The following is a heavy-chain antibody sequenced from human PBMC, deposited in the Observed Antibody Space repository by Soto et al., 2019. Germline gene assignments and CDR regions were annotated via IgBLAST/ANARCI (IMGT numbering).Heavy chain of an antibody. D-gene: IGHD6-6*01. CDR1: GGSIRRGGCY. J-gene: IGHJ5*02. V-gene: IGHV4-31*03. Sequence: PSETLSLTCTVSGGSIRRGGCYWSWIRQHPGRGLEWIGYISHSGSAYYNPSLKSRVIISVDTSKNHFSLNLTSVTAADTAVYYCARDEYGIDPWGQGTLVTVSS. CDR3: ARDEYGIDP. CDR2: ISHSGSA.